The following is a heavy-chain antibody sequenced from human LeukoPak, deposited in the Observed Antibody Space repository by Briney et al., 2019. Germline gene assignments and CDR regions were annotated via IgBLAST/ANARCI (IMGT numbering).Heavy chain of an antibody. CDR3: ARAPRRYGSGSTHRYYYYGMDV. J-gene: IGHJ6*04. CDR2: INNSGST. CDR1: GGSFSGYY. V-gene: IGHV4-34*01. Sequence: SETLSLTCAVYGGSFSGYYWSWIRQPPGKGLEWIGEINNSGSTNYNPSLKSRVTISVDTSKNQFSLKLSSVTAADTAVYYCARAPRRYGSGSTHRYYYYGMDVWGKGTTVTVSS. D-gene: IGHD3-10*01.